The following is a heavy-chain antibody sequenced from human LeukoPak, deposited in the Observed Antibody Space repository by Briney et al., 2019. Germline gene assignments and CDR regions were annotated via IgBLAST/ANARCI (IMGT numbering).Heavy chain of an antibody. Sequence: WETLSLTCTVSGGSISSYYWSWIRQPPGKGLEWIGYIYYNGSTNYNPSLKSRVTISVGTSKNQFSLKLSSVTAADTAVYYCARHRRHYYDSRAFDIWGQGTMVTVSS. J-gene: IGHJ3*02. CDR2: IYYNGST. V-gene: IGHV4-59*08. D-gene: IGHD3-22*01. CDR1: GGSISSYY. CDR3: ARHRRHYYDSRAFDI.